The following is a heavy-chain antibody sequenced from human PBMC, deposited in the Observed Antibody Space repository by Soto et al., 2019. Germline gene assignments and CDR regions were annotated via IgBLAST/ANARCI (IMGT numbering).Heavy chain of an antibody. V-gene: IGHV3-23*01. CDR1: GFTFSSYA. J-gene: IGHJ6*03. CDR3: AKVLCRSTTYQTTVYYYYYYMDV. D-gene: IGHD2-2*01. Sequence: EVQLLESGGGLVQPGGSLRLSCAASGFTFSSYAMSWVRQAPGKGLEWVSGMSGSDGNTNYADSVKGRFTISRDNSKNTVYLHMNSLAAEDTAVYYCAKVLCRSTTYQTTVYYYYYYMDVWGKGTTVTVSS. CDR2: MSGSDGNT.